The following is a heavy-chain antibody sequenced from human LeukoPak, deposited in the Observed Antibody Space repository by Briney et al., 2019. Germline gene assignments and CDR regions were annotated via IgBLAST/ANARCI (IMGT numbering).Heavy chain of an antibody. J-gene: IGHJ4*02. CDR3: ARGIGSGWYGSFDY. V-gene: IGHV3-7*03. D-gene: IGHD6-19*01. CDR1: GFTFSSYW. CDR2: IKQDGSEK. Sequence: PGGSLRLSCAASGFTFSSYWMSWDRQAPGKGLEWVANIKQDGSEKYYVDSVKGRFSISRDNAKNSLYLQMNSLRAEDTAVYYCARGIGSGWYGSFDYWGQGTLVTVSS.